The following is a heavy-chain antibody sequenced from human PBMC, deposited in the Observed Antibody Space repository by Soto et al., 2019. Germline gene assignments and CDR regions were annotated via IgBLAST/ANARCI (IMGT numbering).Heavy chain of an antibody. CDR3: ARDPPGIAAGGAGA. D-gene: IGHD6-13*01. Sequence: GGCLRLAFSASCFTGINNYMRWVRQAPGKGLECVSLIYSGVETHYADSVKGRFTISRDSSKNTVYLQMNSLRAEDTAVYYCARDPPGIAAGGAGAWGQGTLVTVSS. CDR2: IYSGVET. CDR1: CFTGINNY. J-gene: IGHJ5*02. V-gene: IGHV3-53*01.